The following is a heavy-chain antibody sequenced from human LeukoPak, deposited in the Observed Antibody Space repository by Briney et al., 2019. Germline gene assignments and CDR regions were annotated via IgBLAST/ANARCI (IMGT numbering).Heavy chain of an antibody. V-gene: IGHV3-23*01. D-gene: IGHD3-22*01. Sequence: PGGSLRLSCSASGFTFKSHAMTWVRQAPGKGLEWVSLLTASGASTFYTDSVKGRFTISRDNSKNTLYLQMNNLRVEDSAIYYCAKVDLAFYHDSSSYRVFDFWGQGTLVTVSS. J-gene: IGHJ4*02. CDR1: GFTFKSHA. CDR2: LTASGAST. CDR3: AKVDLAFYHDSSSYRVFDF.